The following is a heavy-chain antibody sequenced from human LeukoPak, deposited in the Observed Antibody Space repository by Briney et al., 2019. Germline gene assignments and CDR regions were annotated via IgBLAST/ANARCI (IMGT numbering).Heavy chain of an antibody. CDR2: IHPSSGGT. CDR3: ARASDYTDFDY. CDR1: GYTFTSYY. J-gene: IGHJ4*02. V-gene: IGHV1-46*01. Sequence: ASVKVPCKASGYTFTSYYIHWVRQAPGQGLEWMGIIHPSSGGTSYAQKFQGRVTMTRDTSTRTVYMDLNSLKSEDTAVYYCARASDYTDFDYWGQGTLVTVSS. D-gene: IGHD4-11*01.